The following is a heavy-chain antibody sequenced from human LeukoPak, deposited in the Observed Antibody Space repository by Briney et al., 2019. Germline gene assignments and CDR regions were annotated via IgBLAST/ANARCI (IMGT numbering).Heavy chain of an antibody. CDR1: GGSISRGDYY. CDR3: ARTHGIVGATFFDY. V-gene: IGHV4-30-4*08. Sequence: SETLSLTCTVSGGSISRGDYYWSWIRQPPGMGLEWIGYIYYSGSTYYNPSLKSRVAISLDTSKNQFSLQLISVTAADTAVYYCARTHGIVGATFFDYWGQGTLVTVPS. J-gene: IGHJ4*02. CDR2: IYYSGST. D-gene: IGHD1-26*01.